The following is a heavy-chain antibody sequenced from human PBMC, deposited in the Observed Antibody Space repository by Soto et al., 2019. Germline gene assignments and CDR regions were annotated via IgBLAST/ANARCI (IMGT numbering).Heavy chain of an antibody. D-gene: IGHD3-9*01. CDR3: ARGLNKTYYDILTGYSPPYYFDY. Sequence: SETLSLTCAFYGGSFSGYYWSWIRQPPGKGLEWIGEINHSGSTNYNPSLKSRVTISVDTSKNQFSLKLSSVTAADTAVYYCARGLNKTYYDILTGYSPPYYFDYWGQGTLVTVSS. CDR2: INHSGST. V-gene: IGHV4-34*01. J-gene: IGHJ4*02. CDR1: GGSFSGYY.